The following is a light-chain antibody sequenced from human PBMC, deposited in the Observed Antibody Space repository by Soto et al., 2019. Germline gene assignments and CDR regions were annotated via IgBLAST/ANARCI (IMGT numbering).Light chain of an antibody. V-gene: IGLV2-11*01. Sequence: QSVLTQPRSVSGSPGQSVTISCTGTSSDVGGNKYVSWHQHHPGKAPKLMIYDVSKRPSGVPDRFSGSKSGNTASLTISGLQAEDEADYYCCSYAGSYSLVFGGGTKLTVL. CDR3: CSYAGSYSLV. J-gene: IGLJ3*02. CDR1: SSDVGGNKY. CDR2: DVS.